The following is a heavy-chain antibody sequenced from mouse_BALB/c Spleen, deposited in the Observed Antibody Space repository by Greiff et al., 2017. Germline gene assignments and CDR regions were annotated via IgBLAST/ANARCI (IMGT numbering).Heavy chain of an antibody. Sequence: EVQGVESGGDLVKPGGSLKLSCAASGFTFSSYGMSWVRQTPDKRLEWVATISSGGSYTYYPDSVKGRFTISRDNAKNTLYLQMSSLKSEDTAMYYCARPYGNYYAMDYWGQGTSVTVSS. D-gene: IGHD2-1*01. CDR1: GFTFSSYG. V-gene: IGHV5-6*01. J-gene: IGHJ4*01. CDR2: ISSGGSYT. CDR3: ARPYGNYYAMDY.